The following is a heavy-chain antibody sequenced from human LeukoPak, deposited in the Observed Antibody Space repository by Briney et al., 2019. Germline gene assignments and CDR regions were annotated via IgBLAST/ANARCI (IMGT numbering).Heavy chain of an antibody. J-gene: IGHJ4*02. Sequence: RTGGSLRLSCAASGFIFRNHAMNWVRQAPGQGLEWVSGVSASGGSTFNTDSVKGRFSISRDNSKNTLYLEMSSLRPEDTALYYCAKSLGNQGVIDYWGQGTLVTVSS. CDR2: VSASGGST. CDR3: AKSLGNQGVIDY. CDR1: GFIFRNHA. D-gene: IGHD3-10*01. V-gene: IGHV3-23*01.